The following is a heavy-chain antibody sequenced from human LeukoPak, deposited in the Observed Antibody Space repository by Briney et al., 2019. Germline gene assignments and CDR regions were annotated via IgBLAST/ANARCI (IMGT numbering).Heavy chain of an antibody. V-gene: IGHV4-39*07. D-gene: IGHD3-10*01. CDR3: ARDLFRGAFDY. CDR1: GGSISSSSYY. J-gene: IGHJ4*02. CDR2: IYYSGST. Sequence: ASETLSLTCTVSGGSISSSSYYWGWIRQPPGKGLEWIGSIYYSGSTYYNPSLKSRVTMSVDTSKNQFSLKLSSVTAADTAVYYCARDLFRGAFDYWGQGTLVTVSS.